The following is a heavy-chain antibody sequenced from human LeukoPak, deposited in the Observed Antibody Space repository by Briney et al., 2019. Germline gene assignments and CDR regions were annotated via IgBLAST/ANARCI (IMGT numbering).Heavy chain of an antibody. CDR2: ISRGGDNT. D-gene: IGHD2-2*01. CDR1: GFSFSNYA. J-gene: IGHJ4*02. V-gene: IGHV3-23*01. CDR3: ARISTYCSSTSCYFFDY. Sequence: GGSLRLSCTDSGFSFSNYAMSWVRQAPGKGLEWVSAISRGGDNTYYADSVRGRFTISRDNSKNTLYLQLNSLRAEDTAVYYCARISTYCSSTSCYFFDYWGQGTLVTVSS.